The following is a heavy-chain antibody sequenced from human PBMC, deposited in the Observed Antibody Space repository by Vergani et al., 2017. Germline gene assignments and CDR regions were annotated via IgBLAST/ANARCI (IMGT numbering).Heavy chain of an antibody. V-gene: IGHV4-61*02. CDR2: ISASGNA. J-gene: IGHJ3*01. D-gene: IGHD2-15*01. CDR1: GGSISAGYYF. Sequence: QVQLQASGPGRVKPSQTLSLTCTMSGGSISAGYYFWSWIRQPAGKGLEWLGHISASGNASHSPSLKTRVIMSVDTSKNQFSLTVTSVPAADTAIYFCSRRGGGYYSGGKVHPLRTAVDVWCHGTVVTVSS. CDR3: SRRGGGYYSGGKVHPLRTAVDV.